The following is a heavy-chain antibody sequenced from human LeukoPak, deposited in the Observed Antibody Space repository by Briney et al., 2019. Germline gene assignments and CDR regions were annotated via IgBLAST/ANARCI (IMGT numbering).Heavy chain of an antibody. Sequence: ASVKVSCTASGYTFTGYYMHWVRQAPGQGLEWMGWINPNSGGTNYAQKFQGRVTMTRDTSISTAYMELSRLRSDDTAVYYCARSAFRASTYSYGWGPFDYWGQGTLVTVSS. CDR1: GYTFTGYY. D-gene: IGHD5-18*01. V-gene: IGHV1-2*02. CDR2: INPNSGGT. CDR3: ARSAFRASTYSYGWGPFDY. J-gene: IGHJ4*02.